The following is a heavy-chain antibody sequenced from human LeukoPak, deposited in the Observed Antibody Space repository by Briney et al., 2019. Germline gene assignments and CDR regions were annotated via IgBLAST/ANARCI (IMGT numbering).Heavy chain of an antibody. CDR1: GFTFSSYW. V-gene: IGHV3-7*03. Sequence: GGSLRLSCAASGFTFSSYWMSWVRQAPGKGLEWVANIKQDGTEKYYVDSVKGRFTISRDNAENSLYLQMNSLRAEDTAVYYCTRGAAGPHYFDYWGQGTLVTVSS. CDR3: TRGAAGPHYFDY. J-gene: IGHJ4*02. D-gene: IGHD6-13*01. CDR2: IKQDGTEK.